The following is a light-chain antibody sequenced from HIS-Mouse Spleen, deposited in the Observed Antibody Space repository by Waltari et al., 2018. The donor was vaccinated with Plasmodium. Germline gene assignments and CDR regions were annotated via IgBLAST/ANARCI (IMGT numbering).Light chain of an antibody. CDR2: GAS. CDR1: QSVSSN. CDR3: QQYNNWSFT. V-gene: IGKV3-15*01. Sequence: EIVMTQSPATLSVSPGERATLYCRASQSVSSNLAWYQQKPGQAPRLLIYGASTRPTGIPARFSGSGSGTEFTLTISSLQSEDFAVYYCQQYNNWSFTFGPGTKVDIK. J-gene: IGKJ3*01.